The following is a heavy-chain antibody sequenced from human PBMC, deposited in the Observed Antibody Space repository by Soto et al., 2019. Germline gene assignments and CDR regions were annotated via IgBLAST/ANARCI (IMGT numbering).Heavy chain of an antibody. CDR2: ISAYNGNT. D-gene: IGHD6-13*01. CDR3: ARDMGRDSSSWTYYYYGMDV. CDR1: GYTFTSYG. V-gene: IGHV1-18*01. Sequence: ASVKVSCKASGYTFTSYGISWVRQAPGQGLEWMGWISAYNGNTNYAQKLQGRVTMTTDTSTSTAYMELRSLRSDDTAVYYCARDMGRDSSSWTYYYYGMDVWGQGTTVTVSS. J-gene: IGHJ6*02.